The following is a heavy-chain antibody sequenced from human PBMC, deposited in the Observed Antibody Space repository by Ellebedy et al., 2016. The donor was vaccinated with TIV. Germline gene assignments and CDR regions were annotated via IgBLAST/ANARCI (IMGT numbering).Heavy chain of an antibody. CDR1: GFTFDDYA. V-gene: IGHV3-9*01. Sequence: GGSLRLSCAASGFTFDDYAMHWVRQAPGKGLEWVSGISWNSGSLGYADSLKGRFTISRDNAKNSLYLQMNSLRAEDTALYYCTKGIKYYGSGSYDAFDIWGQGTMVTVSS. J-gene: IGHJ3*02. CDR3: TKGIKYYGSGSYDAFDI. CDR2: ISWNSGSL. D-gene: IGHD3-10*01.